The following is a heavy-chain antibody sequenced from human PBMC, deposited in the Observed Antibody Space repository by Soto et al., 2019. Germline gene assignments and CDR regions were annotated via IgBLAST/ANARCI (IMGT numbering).Heavy chain of an antibody. J-gene: IGHJ6*03. D-gene: IGHD6-13*01. CDR3: ARSPNGKMKAAGTFSRYYYYMDV. CDR1: GFTFSSYS. Sequence: QPGGSLRLSCAASGFTFSSYSMNWVRQAPGKGLEWVSYISSSSSTIYYADSVKGRFTISRDNAKNSLYLQMNSLRAEDTAVYYCARSPNGKMKAAGTFSRYYYYMDVWGKGTTVTVSS. CDR2: ISSSSSTI. V-gene: IGHV3-48*01.